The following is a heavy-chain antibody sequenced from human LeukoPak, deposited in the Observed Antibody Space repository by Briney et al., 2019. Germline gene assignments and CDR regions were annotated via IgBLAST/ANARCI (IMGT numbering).Heavy chain of an antibody. J-gene: IGHJ4*02. V-gene: IGHV3-23*01. Sequence: GGSLRLSCAASGFTFSSYAMSWVRQAPGKGLEWVSAISGSGGSTYYADSVKGRFTISRDNSKNTLYLQMNSLRAEDTAVCYCASGLYSSGYLALFGDWGQGTLVTVSS. CDR3: ASGLYSSGYLALFGD. D-gene: IGHD3-22*01. CDR1: GFTFSSYA. CDR2: ISGSGGST.